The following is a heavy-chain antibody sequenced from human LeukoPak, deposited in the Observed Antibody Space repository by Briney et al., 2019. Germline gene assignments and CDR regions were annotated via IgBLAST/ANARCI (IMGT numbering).Heavy chain of an antibody. V-gene: IGHV3-23*01. J-gene: IGHJ4*02. CDR3: AKDPRDHSYGWSWRYFDY. CDR1: GFTLSTYA. Sequence: PGGSLRLSCAASGFTLSTYAMSWVRQTPGKGLEWVAATSSSDAGTYHADSVRGRFTISRDNSKNTLYLQMNSLRPEDTAVYYCAKDPRDHSYGWSWRYFDYWGQGTLVTVSS. D-gene: IGHD5-18*01. CDR2: TSSSDAGT.